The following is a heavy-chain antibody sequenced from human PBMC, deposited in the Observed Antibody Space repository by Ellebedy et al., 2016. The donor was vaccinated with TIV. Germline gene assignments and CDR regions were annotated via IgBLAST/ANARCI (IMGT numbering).Heavy chain of an antibody. CDR3: ARSGLRFLEWGYFDL. Sequence: AASVKVSCKASGGTFSSYAISWVRQAPGQGLEWMGGIIPIFGTANYAQKFQGRVTITADKSTSTAYMGLSRLRSEDTAVYYCARSGLRFLEWGYFDLWGRGTLVTVSS. D-gene: IGHD3-3*01. J-gene: IGHJ2*01. CDR1: GGTFSSYA. V-gene: IGHV1-69*06. CDR2: IIPIFGTA.